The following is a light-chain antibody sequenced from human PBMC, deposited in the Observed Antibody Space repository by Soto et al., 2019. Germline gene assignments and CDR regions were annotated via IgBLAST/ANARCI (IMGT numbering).Light chain of an antibody. J-gene: IGKJ2*01. Sequence: EIVLTQSPGTLSLSPGVRAILSCRDSHSVSSTYLAWYQQKPGQAPRLLIYGSSSRATGLAHRISGSGSGTDFTLTIIRLEPEDFAVYYCQQYGSAHPYTFGQGTKLEIK. CDR2: GSS. V-gene: IGKV3-20*01. CDR3: QQYGSAHPYT. CDR1: HSVSSTY.